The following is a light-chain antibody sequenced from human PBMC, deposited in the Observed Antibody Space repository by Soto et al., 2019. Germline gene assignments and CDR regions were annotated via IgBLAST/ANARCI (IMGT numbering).Light chain of an antibody. CDR2: DAS. J-gene: IGKJ2*01. CDR3: QHYHSYPYT. CDR1: QSIDTW. Sequence: DIPMTQSPSTLSASVGDRVTITCRASQSIDTWLAWYQQKPGKAPSLLIYDASNLQSGVPSRFSGAGSGTEFTLTITSLQPDDFATYYCQHYHSYPYTFGQGTNLDI. V-gene: IGKV1-5*01.